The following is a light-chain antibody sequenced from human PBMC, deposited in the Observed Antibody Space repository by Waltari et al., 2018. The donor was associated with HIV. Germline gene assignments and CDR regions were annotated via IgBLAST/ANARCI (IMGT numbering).Light chain of an antibody. CDR2: SIR. Sequence: SYVVPQPASVSVAPGQTARITCVGDELATKDEHWYQQKHGHAPMLVLSSIRGRPPGIPERFSGSLFGTTTTATLTISRVEVGDEADYYCQLWNSRNDPAVVFGGGTKLTVL. CDR3: QLWNSRNDPAVV. V-gene: IGLV3-21*02. CDR1: ELATKD. J-gene: IGLJ2*01.